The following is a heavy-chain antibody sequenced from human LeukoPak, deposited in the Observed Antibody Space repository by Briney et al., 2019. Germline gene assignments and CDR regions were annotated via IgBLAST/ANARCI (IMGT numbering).Heavy chain of an antibody. CDR3: ARLGVLWFGELSTPYYYYYYMDV. D-gene: IGHD3-10*01. Sequence: SETLSLTCAVYGGSFSGYYWSWIRQPPGKGLEWIGEINHSGSTNYNPSLKSRATISVDTSKNQFSLKLSSVTAADTAVYYCARLGVLWFGELSTPYYYYYYMDVWGKGTTVTISS. CDR2: INHSGST. V-gene: IGHV4-34*01. CDR1: GGSFSGYY. J-gene: IGHJ6*03.